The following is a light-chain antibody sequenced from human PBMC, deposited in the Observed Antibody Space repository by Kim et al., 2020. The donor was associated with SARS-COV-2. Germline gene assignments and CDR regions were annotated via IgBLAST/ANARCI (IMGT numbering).Light chain of an antibody. J-gene: IGLJ2*01. CDR2: RDM. CDR3: QVWDSRTVV. V-gene: IGLV3-9*01. CDR1: NIENKN. Sequence: SYELTQPLSVSVALGQTATIPCGGNNIENKNVHWYHQRPGQAPVLVMYRDMKRPSGIPERLSGSNSGNTATLTISRVEAGDEGDYYCQVWDSRTVVFGGGTQLTVL.